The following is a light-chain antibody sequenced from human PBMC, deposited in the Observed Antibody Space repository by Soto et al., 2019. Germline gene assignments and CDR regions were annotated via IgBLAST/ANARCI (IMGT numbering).Light chain of an antibody. CDR2: DTS. CDR1: TGAVTSGHY. V-gene: IGLV7-46*01. Sequence: QAVVTQEPSLTVSPGGTVNLTCGSSTGAVTSGHYPYWFQQKPGQAPRTLIYDTSNKHSWTPARFSGSLLGGKAALTLSGAQPEDEAEYYCLRSYSGGYVVFGGGTKVTVL. CDR3: LRSYSGGYVV. J-gene: IGLJ2*01.